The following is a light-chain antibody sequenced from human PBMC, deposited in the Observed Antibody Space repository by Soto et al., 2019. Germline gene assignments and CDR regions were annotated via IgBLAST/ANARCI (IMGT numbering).Light chain of an antibody. V-gene: IGLV1-47*02. Sequence: QSVLTQPPSASGTPGQRVTISCSGSSSNIGNNNVYWYQQFPGTAPKRLIYDNNQRPSGVPDRFSGSKSGTSASLAIRGLRSEDEADYYCATWDGSLSVVVFGGGTKLTVL. CDR1: SSNIGNNN. J-gene: IGLJ2*01. CDR2: DNN. CDR3: ATWDGSLSVVV.